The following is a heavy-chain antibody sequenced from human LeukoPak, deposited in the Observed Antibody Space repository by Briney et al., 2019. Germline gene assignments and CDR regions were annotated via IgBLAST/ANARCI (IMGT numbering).Heavy chain of an antibody. CDR3: AASGNSWWEGFFHD. CDR2: IHYSGTN. J-gene: IGHJ1*01. V-gene: IGHV4-59*03. Sequence: SETLSLTCTVSRASMSSFFWSWIRQPPGKGLEWIGHIHYSGTNKYNPSLTSRITLSMDPSKSQVSLRLTSVTAADTAMYYCAASGNSWWEGFFHDWGQGTLVSVSS. D-gene: IGHD2-8*02. CDR1: RASMSSFF.